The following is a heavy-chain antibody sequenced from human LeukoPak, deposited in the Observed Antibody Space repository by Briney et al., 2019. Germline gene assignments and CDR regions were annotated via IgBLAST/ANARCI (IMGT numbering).Heavy chain of an antibody. CDR3: ASYPSRGPRSMDV. D-gene: IGHD2-2*01. CDR1: GFTFSIYG. V-gene: IGHV3-21*01. J-gene: IGHJ6*02. CDR2: IRSSSSYI. Sequence: PGGSLRLSCAASGFTFSIYGMNWVRQAPGKGLEWVSSIRSSSSYIYYADSLKGRFTISRDNAKNSLYLQMNSLRAEDTAVYYCASYPSRGPRSMDVWGQGTTVTVSS.